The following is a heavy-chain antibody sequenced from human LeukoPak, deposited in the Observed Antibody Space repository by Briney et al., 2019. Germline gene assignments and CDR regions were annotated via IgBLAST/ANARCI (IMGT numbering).Heavy chain of an antibody. D-gene: IGHD1-26*01. CDR1: GGSISSYY. CDR3: VYSGRGGYFDY. Sequence: SETLSLTCTVSGGSISSYYWSWIRQPAGKGLEWIGRIYTSGGTNYNPSLKSRVTISVDTSKNQFSLKLSSVTAADTAVYYCVYSGRGGYFDYWGQGTLVTVSS. J-gene: IGHJ4*02. CDR2: IYTSGGT. V-gene: IGHV4-4*07.